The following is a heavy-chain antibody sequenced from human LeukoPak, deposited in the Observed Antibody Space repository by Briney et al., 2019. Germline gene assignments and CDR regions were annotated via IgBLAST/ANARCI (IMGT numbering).Heavy chain of an antibody. J-gene: IGHJ6*03. CDR2: ISSSSSYI. Sequence: GGSLRLSCAASGFTFSSYSMNWVRQAPGKGLEWVSSISSSSSYIYYADSVKGRFTISRDNAKNSLNLQMNSLRAEDTAVYYCARARTYYDILTGYYDLGYYYYMDVWGKGTTVTVSS. V-gene: IGHV3-21*01. D-gene: IGHD3-9*01. CDR3: ARARTYYDILTGYYDLGYYYYMDV. CDR1: GFTFSSYS.